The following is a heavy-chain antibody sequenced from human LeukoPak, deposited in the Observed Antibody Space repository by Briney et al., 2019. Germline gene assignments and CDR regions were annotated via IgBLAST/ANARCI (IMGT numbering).Heavy chain of an antibody. CDR2: IYYSGST. CDR1: GGSFSGYY. Sequence: SETLSLTCAVYGGSFSGYYWGWIHQPPGKGLEWIGSIYYSGSTYYNPSLKSRVTISVDRSKNQFSLKLSSVTAADTAVYYCARDGHGDYLAADYWGQGTLVTVSS. V-gene: IGHV4-34*01. D-gene: IGHD4-17*01. J-gene: IGHJ4*02. CDR3: ARDGHGDYLAADY.